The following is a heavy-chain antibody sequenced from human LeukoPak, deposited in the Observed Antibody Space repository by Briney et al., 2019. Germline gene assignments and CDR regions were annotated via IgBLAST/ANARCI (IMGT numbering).Heavy chain of an antibody. CDR1: GFTFNNYA. D-gene: IGHD6-13*01. J-gene: IGHJ4*02. CDR3: VRDGDSTNWSHDY. CDR2: ISNDGSDK. V-gene: IGHV3-30-3*01. Sequence: PGGSLRLSCVGSGFTFNNYAMHWVRQTPGKGLEWVAFISNDGSDKVYTDSVKGRFTISRDNSKNTLYLQMSSLRTEDTAIYYCVRDGDSTNWSHDYWGQGTQVTVSS.